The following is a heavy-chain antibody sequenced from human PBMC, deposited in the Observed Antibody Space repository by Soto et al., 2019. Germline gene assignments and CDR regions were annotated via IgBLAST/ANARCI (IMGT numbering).Heavy chain of an antibody. J-gene: IGHJ4*02. Sequence: QVQLVQSGAEVKKPGASVKVSCQASGYTFSNYGFSWVRQAPGQGLEWMGWISGYNGNTNYAERLQGRVTMTTDTSTSTAYMELKSLRYAATAVYYCAREGQLGYWGQGTPVTVSS. CDR3: AREGQLGY. V-gene: IGHV1-18*01. D-gene: IGHD6-6*01. CDR1: GYTFSNYG. CDR2: ISGYNGNT.